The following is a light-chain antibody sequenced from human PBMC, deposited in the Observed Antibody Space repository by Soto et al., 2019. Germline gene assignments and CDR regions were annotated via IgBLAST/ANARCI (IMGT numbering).Light chain of an antibody. J-gene: IGLJ1*01. Sequence: QSALTQPASVSGSPGQSITISCTGTSSDIGAYDYVSWYQQYPGRVPKLLIHEVTNRPSGVSDRFSGSKSGNTASLTISGLQTEDEADYYCSANAGSSASYVFGTGTKFTV. CDR2: EVT. V-gene: IGLV2-14*01. CDR1: SSDIGAYDY. CDR3: SANAGSSASYV.